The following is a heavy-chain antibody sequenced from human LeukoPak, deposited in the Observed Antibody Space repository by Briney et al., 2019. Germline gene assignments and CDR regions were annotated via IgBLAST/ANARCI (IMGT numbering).Heavy chain of an antibody. CDR2: ILPGDSDT. CDR1: GFIFTGYW. V-gene: IGHV5-51*01. Sequence: GESLKISCKGSGFIFTGYWIVWVRQMPGKGLEWMGIILPGDSDTRYSPSFKGQVTMSVDKSISTAYLQWSSLKASDTAMYYCARQYYETLTGPNWIDAWGQGTLVTVSS. D-gene: IGHD3-9*01. CDR3: ARQYYETLTGPNWIDA. J-gene: IGHJ5*02.